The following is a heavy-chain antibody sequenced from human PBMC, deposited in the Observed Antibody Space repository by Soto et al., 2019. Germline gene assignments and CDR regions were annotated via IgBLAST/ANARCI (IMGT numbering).Heavy chain of an antibody. CDR2: IIPIFGTA. CDR3: AKVRYSSPMGYYYGMDV. D-gene: IGHD6-19*01. J-gene: IGHJ6*02. Sequence: QAQLEQSGGEVQKPGSSVKVSCKAPRVAFRNFIVTWVRQAPGLGLERVGGIIPIFGTANYAQKFQGRVTITADESTSTSYMEVNNLRSEDTAVYYCAKVRYSSPMGYYYGMDVWGQGTTVTVSS. V-gene: IGHV1-69*01. CDR1: RVAFRNFI.